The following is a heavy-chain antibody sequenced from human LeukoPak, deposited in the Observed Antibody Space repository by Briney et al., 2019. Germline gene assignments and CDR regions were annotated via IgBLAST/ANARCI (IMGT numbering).Heavy chain of an antibody. Sequence: GGSLRLSCAAAGFTFSTYGMTWVRQAPGKGLEWVSAISGSGGSTYYADSVKGRFTISRDNSKNTLYLQMNSLRAEDTAVYYCARNWPTSIAARAHTDVWGKGTTVTVSS. CDR3: ARNWPTSIAARAHTDV. CDR1: GFTFSTYG. J-gene: IGHJ6*03. CDR2: ISGSGGST. D-gene: IGHD6-6*01. V-gene: IGHV3-23*01.